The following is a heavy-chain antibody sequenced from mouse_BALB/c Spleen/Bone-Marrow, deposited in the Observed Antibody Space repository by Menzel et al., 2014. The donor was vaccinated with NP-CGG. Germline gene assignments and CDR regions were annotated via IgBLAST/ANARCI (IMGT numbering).Heavy chain of an antibody. CDR3: AIRGLLWYPWFAY. CDR1: GFNIKDTY. Sequence: EVQLQQSGAELVKPGASVKLSCTASGFNIKDTYMHWVKQRPEQGLEWIGRIDPANGNTKYDPKFQGKATITADTSSNTAYLQLSSLTSGDTAVYYCAIRGLLWYPWFAYWGQGTLVTVSA. CDR2: IDPANGNT. D-gene: IGHD2-1*01. J-gene: IGHJ3*01. V-gene: IGHV14-3*02.